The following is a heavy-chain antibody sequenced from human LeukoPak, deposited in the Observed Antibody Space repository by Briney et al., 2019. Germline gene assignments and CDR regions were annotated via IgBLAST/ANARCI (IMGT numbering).Heavy chain of an antibody. D-gene: IGHD1-26*01. Sequence: SETLSLTCAVYGGSFSGYYWSWIRQPPGKGLEWIGEINHSGSTNYNPSLKGRVTISVDTSKNQFSLKLSSVTAADTAVYYCARRRIVGATRWFDPWGQGTLVTVSS. CDR1: GGSFSGYY. CDR3: ARRRIVGATRWFDP. V-gene: IGHV4-34*01. CDR2: INHSGST. J-gene: IGHJ5*02.